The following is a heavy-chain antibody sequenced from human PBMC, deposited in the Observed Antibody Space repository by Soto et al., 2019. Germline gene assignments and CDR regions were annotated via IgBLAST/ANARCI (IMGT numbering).Heavy chain of an antibody. CDR1: GFTFSDYY. CDR2: TRNKANSYTT. J-gene: IGHJ4*02. D-gene: IGHD1-26*01. CDR3: ARDTGGSYDF. V-gene: IGHV3-72*01. Sequence: EVQLVESGGGLVQPGGSLRLSCAASGFTFSDYYMDWVPQLPGKGLEWVGRTRNKANSYTTEYAPSVKGRFTISRHDSEDSMYLQMNSLKTEDTAVYYCARDTGGSYDFWGQGALVTVSS.